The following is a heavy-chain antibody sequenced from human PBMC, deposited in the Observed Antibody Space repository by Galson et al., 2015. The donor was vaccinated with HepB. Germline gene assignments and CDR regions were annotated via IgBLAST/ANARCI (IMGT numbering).Heavy chain of an antibody. CDR1: GFTFSDYG. J-gene: IGHJ4*02. Sequence: SLRLSCAASGFTFSDYGMNWVRQAPGKGLEWVALISFDGSNQYYADSVKGRFTISRDNSKNMLYLQMNSLRAEDTAVYYCAKDGERGGTFPGLYYFDHWGQGTLVTVSS. D-gene: IGHD1-1*01. CDR3: AKDGERGGTFPGLYYFDH. CDR2: ISFDGSNQ. V-gene: IGHV3-30*18.